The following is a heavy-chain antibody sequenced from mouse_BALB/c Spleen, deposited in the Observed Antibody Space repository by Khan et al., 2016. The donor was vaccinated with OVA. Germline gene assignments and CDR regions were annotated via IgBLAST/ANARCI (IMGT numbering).Heavy chain of an antibody. CDR2: INTHSGVP. J-gene: IGHJ4*01. Sequence: QIQLVQSGPELKKPGETVRISCKASGYTFTTAGMQWVQKMPGKGLKWIGWINTHSGVPKYAEDFKGRFAFSLDTSASPAYLQITNLKNEDTATYFCARGGAAYYRDDGGAMDYWGQGTSVTVSA. CDR1: GYTFTTAG. CDR3: ARGGAAYYRDDGGAMDY. D-gene: IGHD2-14*01. V-gene: IGHV9-4*02.